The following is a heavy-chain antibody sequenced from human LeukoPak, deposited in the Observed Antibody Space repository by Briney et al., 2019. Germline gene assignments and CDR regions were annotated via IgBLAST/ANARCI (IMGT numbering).Heavy chain of an antibody. Sequence: AGGSLRLSCAASGFTFSSYAMSWVRQAPGKGLEWVSAISGSGGSTYYADSVKGRFTISRDNSKNTLYLQMNSLRAEDTAVYYCAKDIIRWFGEGAFDIWGQGTMVTVSS. J-gene: IGHJ3*02. CDR1: GFTFSSYA. CDR2: ISGSGGST. CDR3: AKDIIRWFGEGAFDI. V-gene: IGHV3-23*01. D-gene: IGHD3-10*01.